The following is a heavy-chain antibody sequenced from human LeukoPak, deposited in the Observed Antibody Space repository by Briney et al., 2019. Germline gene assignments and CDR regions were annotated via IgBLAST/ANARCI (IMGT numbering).Heavy chain of an antibody. V-gene: IGHV4-34*01. Sequence: SETLSLTCAVYSGSFSGYYWSWIRQPPGKGPEWIGEINHSRSTNYNPSLKSRVTISVDTSKNQFSLKLSSVTAADTAVYYCARGRPSSRGAFYYDSSGYYSYWGQGTLVTVSS. J-gene: IGHJ4*02. D-gene: IGHD3-22*01. CDR3: ARGRPSSRGAFYYDSSGYYSY. CDR2: INHSRST. CDR1: SGSFSGYY.